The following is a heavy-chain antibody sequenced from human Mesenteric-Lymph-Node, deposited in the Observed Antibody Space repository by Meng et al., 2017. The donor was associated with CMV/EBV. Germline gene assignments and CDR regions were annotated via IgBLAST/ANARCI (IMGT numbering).Heavy chain of an antibody. J-gene: IGHJ4*02. D-gene: IGHD2/OR15-2a*01. V-gene: IGHV4-61*08. Sequence: EAGPGLVKPSETLSLPCIVSGVSVTSGAYHWSWIRQSPGKGLEWIGYIYGTGITIYNPSLKSRVTILLETSKNQFSLKLNSATTADTAVYYCAKSRSSTPGIVDDWGQGTLVTVSS. CDR1: GVSVTSGAYH. CDR3: AKSRSSTPGIVDD. CDR2: IYGTGIT.